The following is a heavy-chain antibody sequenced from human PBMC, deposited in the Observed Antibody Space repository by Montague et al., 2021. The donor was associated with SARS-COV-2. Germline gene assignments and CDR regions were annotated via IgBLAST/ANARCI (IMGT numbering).Heavy chain of an antibody. CDR3: ATAVAGFSWFDP. CDR1: GYTFTSYG. J-gene: IGHJ5*02. CDR2: ISVYNGNT. D-gene: IGHD6-19*01. V-gene: IGHV1-18*01. Sequence: SVKVSCKASGYTFTSYGISWVRQAPGQGLEWMGWISVYNGNTNYAQKLQGRVTMTTDTSTSTAYMELRSLRSDDTAVYYCATAVAGFSWFDPWGQGTLVTVSS.